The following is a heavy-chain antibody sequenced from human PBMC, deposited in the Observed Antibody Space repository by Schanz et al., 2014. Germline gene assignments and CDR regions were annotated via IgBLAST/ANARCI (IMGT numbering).Heavy chain of an antibody. V-gene: IGHV3-11*06. Sequence: VQLVESGGGFVQPGGSLGLSCVVSGFTVSSDHMSWVRQAPGKGLEWVSDISSGSSYANYADSVKGRFTISRDNSKNTLYLQMNSLRAGDTAVYYCARGTDWNLHYWGQGALVTVSS. D-gene: IGHD1-1*01. CDR2: ISSGSSYA. J-gene: IGHJ4*02. CDR3: ARGTDWNLHY. CDR1: GFTVSSDH.